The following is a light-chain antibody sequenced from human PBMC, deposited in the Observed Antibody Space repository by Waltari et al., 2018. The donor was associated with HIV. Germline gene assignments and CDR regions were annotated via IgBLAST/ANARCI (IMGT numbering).Light chain of an antibody. Sequence: QSVLTQPPSASGTPGQRVTIPCSGSSANIGNNPVNWYQHPPGTAPKLLNYTNNQRPAGVPDRFSGSKSGTSASLAISGLQSEDEADYYCATWDDSLNGWVFGGGTKLTAL. CDR1: SANIGNNP. CDR3: ATWDDSLNGWV. CDR2: TNN. J-gene: IGLJ3*02. V-gene: IGLV1-44*01.